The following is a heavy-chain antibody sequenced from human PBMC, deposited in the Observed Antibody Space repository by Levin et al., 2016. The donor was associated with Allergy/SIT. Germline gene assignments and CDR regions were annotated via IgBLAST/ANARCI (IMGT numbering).Heavy chain of an antibody. CDR2: ISGSGGST. CDR3: AIKLGHIVVVPAAKRWVLLNIVVVVAATVGTWDY. V-gene: IGHV3-23*01. D-gene: IGHD2-15*01. J-gene: IGHJ4*02. Sequence: WIRQPPGKGLEWVSAISGSGGSTYYADSVKGRFTISRDNSKNTLYLQMNSLRAEDTAVYYCAIKLGHIVVVPAAKRWVLLNIVVVVAATVGTWDYWGQGTLVTVSS.